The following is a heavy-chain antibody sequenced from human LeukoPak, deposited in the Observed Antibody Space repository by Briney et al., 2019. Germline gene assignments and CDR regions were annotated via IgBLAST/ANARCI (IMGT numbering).Heavy chain of an antibody. CDR3: AREMGSSRKVYYFDY. D-gene: IGHD1-26*01. CDR2: ST. Sequence: STTYAQKFQGRVTMTRDTSTSTAYMELSSLRSEDTAVYYCAREMGSSRKVYYFDYWGQGTLVTVSS. V-gene: IGHV1-46*01. J-gene: IGHJ4*02.